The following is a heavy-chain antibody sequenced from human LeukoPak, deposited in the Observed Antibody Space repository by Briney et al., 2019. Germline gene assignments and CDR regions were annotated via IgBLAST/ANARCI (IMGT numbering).Heavy chain of an antibody. Sequence: SETLSLTCTVSGGSISSYYWSWIRQPPGKGLEWIGDIYYSGSTKYNPSLKSRVTISLDRSKNQFSLKLRSVTAADTAVYYCARLQVHCGGDCYTRWFDPWGQGTLVTVSS. CDR3: ARLQVHCGGDCYTRWFDP. D-gene: IGHD2-21*02. V-gene: IGHV4-59*08. J-gene: IGHJ5*02. CDR2: IYYSGST. CDR1: GGSISSYY.